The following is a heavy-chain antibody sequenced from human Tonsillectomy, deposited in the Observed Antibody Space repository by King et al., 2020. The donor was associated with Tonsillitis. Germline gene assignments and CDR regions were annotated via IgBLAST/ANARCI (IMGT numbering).Heavy chain of an antibody. V-gene: IGHV3-30*18. CDR2: TSYDGSNK. CDR3: AKDGRAWAGNPTAPCDY. Sequence: VQLVESGGGVVHPGRSLRLSCAASGFTFSAYGMHWVRQAPGKGLEWVAATSYDGSNKYYADSVKGRFTISRDSSNDTLYLQMNSLRAEDTAVYYCAKDGRAWAGNPTAPCDYWGQGALVTVSS. D-gene: IGHD6-19*01. J-gene: IGHJ4*02. CDR1: GFTFSAYG.